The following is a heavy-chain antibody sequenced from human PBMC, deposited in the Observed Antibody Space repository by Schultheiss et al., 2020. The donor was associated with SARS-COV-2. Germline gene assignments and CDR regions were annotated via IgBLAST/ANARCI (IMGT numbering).Heavy chain of an antibody. Sequence: LSLTCAVSGGSISSSNWWSWVRQPPGKGLEWVSSISSSSSYIYYADSVKGRFTISRDNAKNSLYLQMNSLRAEDTAVYYCARDLPYGDYWYFDLWGRGTLVTVSS. CDR3: ARDLPYGDYWYFDL. CDR1: GGSISSSN. CDR2: ISSSSSYI. J-gene: IGHJ2*01. V-gene: IGHV3-21*01. D-gene: IGHD4-17*01.